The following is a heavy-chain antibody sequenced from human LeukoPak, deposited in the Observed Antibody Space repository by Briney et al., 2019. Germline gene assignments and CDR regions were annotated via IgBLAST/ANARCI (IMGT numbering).Heavy chain of an antibody. D-gene: IGHD1-26*01. V-gene: IGHV1-2*02. CDR1: GYTLTSYG. Sequence: GASVKVSCKASGYTLTSYGISWVRQAPGQGLEWMGCVNPNSGDTNYAQKFQGSVTMTRDTSISTVYMELSRLRSDDTAVYYCARASGSYWWFDSWGQGTLVTVSS. CDR3: ARASGSYWWFDS. J-gene: IGHJ5*01. CDR2: VNPNSGDT.